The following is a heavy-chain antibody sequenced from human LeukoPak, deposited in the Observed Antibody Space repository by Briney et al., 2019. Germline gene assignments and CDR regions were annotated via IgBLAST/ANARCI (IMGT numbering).Heavy chain of an antibody. V-gene: IGHV3-66*01. J-gene: IGHJ4*02. CDR2: IYSGGST. Sequence: GGSLRLSCAASGFTVSSNYMSWVRQAPGKGLEWVSVIYSGGSTYYADSVKGRFPISRDNSKNTLYLQMNSLRAEDTAVYYCARDLGETYYYGSGSYYIDYWGQGTLVTVSS. D-gene: IGHD3-10*01. CDR1: GFTVSSNY. CDR3: ARDLGETYYYGSGSYYIDY.